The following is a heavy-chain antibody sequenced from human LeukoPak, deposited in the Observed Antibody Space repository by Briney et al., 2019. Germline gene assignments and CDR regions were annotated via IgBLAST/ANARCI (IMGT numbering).Heavy chain of an antibody. CDR3: AKDAPVNIVVVPAANS. J-gene: IGHJ4*02. CDR2: ISGSGGST. CDR1: GFTVSSNY. V-gene: IGHV3-23*01. D-gene: IGHD2-2*01. Sequence: GGSLRLSCAASGFTVSSNYMSWVRQAPGKGLEWVSVISGSGGSTYYADSVKGRFTISRDNSKNTLYLQMNSLRAEDTAVYYCAKDAPVNIVVVPAANSWGQGTLVTVSS.